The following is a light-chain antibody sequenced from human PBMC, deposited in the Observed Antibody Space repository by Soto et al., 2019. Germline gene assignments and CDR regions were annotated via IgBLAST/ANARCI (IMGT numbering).Light chain of an antibody. J-gene: IGLJ1*01. CDR3: AAWDDSLTGYV. CDR1: SSNIGTNT. CDR2: SGN. V-gene: IGLV1-44*01. Sequence: QSVLTQPPSASGTPGQRVTISCSGSSSNIGTNTVNWYQQLPGSAPKLLIYSGNQRPSGVPDRFSASKSGTSASLAISGLQSGDEADYYCAAWDDSLTGYVFGPGTKLTV.